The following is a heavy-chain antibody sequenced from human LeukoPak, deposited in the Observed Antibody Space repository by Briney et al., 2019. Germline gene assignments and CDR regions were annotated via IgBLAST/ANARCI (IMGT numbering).Heavy chain of an antibody. J-gene: IGHJ4*02. CDR2: INSEGSST. V-gene: IGHV3-74*01. Sequence: PGGSLRLSCAASGFTFSNYWMFWVRQVPGKGLVWVSRINSEGSSTNYADFVKGRFTISRDNAKNTLYLQMNSLRADDTAAYYCAASGVPASSGRIGYWGQGTLVTVSS. CDR1: GFTFSNYW. D-gene: IGHD3-10*01. CDR3: AASGVPASSGRIGY.